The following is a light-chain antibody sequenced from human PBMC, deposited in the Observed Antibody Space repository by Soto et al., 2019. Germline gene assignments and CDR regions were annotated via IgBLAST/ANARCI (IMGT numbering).Light chain of an antibody. CDR2: RND. V-gene: IGLV1-47*01. J-gene: IGLJ1*01. Sequence: QSALTQPPSASGTPGQRVTISCSGSSSKIGNNYVYWSQQLPGTAPKLLIYRNDQRPSGVPDRISGSKSGTSASLAISGLRSEDEADYYCAAWDDSLSAVYVFGTGTKVTVL. CDR1: SSKIGNNY. CDR3: AAWDDSLSAVYV.